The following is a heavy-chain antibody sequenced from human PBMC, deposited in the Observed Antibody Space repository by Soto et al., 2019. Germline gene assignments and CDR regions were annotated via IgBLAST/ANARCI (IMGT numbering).Heavy chain of an antibody. Sequence: QVQLQESGPGLVKPSETLSLSCTVSGGSISSYYWSWFRQSPGKRMEWIGYVHHSWGSSYNPSLQSRVAISLAPSKIQFTLKVTSVTATDTAVYYCARQGFGPLHRLVDVWGQGTKVTVSS. CDR1: GGSISSYY. CDR3: ARQGFGPLHRLVDV. D-gene: IGHD3-10*01. V-gene: IGHV4-59*08. J-gene: IGHJ6*02. CDR2: VHHSWGS.